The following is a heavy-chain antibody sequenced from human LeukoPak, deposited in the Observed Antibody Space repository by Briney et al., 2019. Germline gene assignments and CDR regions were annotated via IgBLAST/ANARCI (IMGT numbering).Heavy chain of an antibody. CDR1: GFTFRDAW. Sequence: GGSLRLSCAASGFTFRDAWMSWVRQAPGKGLEWVGRIQSKSDGGTTDYAAPVKGRFTISRDDSKNTLYLQMNSLKSEDTAVYYCTTELIHITLTVVPYWGQGTLVTVSS. CDR3: TTELIHITLTVVPY. CDR2: IQSKSDGGTT. D-gene: IGHD3-22*01. V-gene: IGHV3-15*01. J-gene: IGHJ4*02.